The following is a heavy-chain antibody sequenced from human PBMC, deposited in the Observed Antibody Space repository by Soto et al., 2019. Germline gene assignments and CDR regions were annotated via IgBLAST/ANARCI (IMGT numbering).Heavy chain of an antibody. CDR3: AARAGLPLYY. CDR1: GGSISSGGYS. CDR2: IYHSGST. D-gene: IGHD6-19*01. Sequence: QLQLQESGSGLVKPSQTLSLTCAVSGGSISSGGYSWSWIRQPPGKGLEWIGYIYHSGSTHYNPSLTTRVTISVDTSNTQFSLKLRSVTAADTAVYYCAARAGLPLYYWCHATLVTVSS. J-gene: IGHJ4*01. V-gene: IGHV4-30-2*01.